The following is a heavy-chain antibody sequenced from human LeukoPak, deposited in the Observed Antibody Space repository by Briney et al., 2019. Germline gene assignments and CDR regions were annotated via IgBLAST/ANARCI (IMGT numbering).Heavy chain of an antibody. J-gene: IGHJ5*02. CDR1: GYTFTGYY. D-gene: IGHD3-10*01. CDR2: INPNSGGT. Sequence: ASVKVSCKASGYTFTGYYMHWVRQAPGQGLEWMGWINPNSGGTNYAQKFQGWVTMTGDTSISTAYMELSRLRSDDTAVYYCAREVAMVRGVIGYEFDPWGQGTLVTVSS. CDR3: AREVAMVRGVIGYEFDP. V-gene: IGHV1-2*04.